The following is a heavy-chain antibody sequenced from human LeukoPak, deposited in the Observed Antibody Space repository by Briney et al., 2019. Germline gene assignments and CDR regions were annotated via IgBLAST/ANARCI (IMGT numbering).Heavy chain of an antibody. Sequence: GGTLRLSCAASGFTLRNYDINWVRQAPGKGLEGVSVIRGSTGSTYYADSVKGRFTISRDDSKNTLYLQMNSLRAEDTAVYYCAKEREYSGYEPLPNDYWGQGTLVTVSS. D-gene: IGHD5-12*01. CDR2: IRGSTGST. V-gene: IGHV3-23*01. J-gene: IGHJ4*02. CDR3: AKEREYSGYEPLPNDY. CDR1: GFTLRNYD.